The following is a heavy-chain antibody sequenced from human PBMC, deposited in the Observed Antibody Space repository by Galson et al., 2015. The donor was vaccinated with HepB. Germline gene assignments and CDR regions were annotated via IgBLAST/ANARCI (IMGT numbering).Heavy chain of an antibody. CDR1: GFSFTNYG. CDR2: ISAHTGNV. V-gene: IGHV1-18*04. D-gene: IGHD2-2*01. J-gene: IGHJ5*02. CDR3: ARDGDYVGFCTRTDCYGP. Sequence: SVTVSCKASGFSFTNYGFSWVRQAPGQGLEWMGWISAHTGNVKYAPKVQGRVTLTTDTSTNTAYLELRNLRSDDTAMYYCARDGDYVGFCTRTDCYGPWGQGTMVIVSS.